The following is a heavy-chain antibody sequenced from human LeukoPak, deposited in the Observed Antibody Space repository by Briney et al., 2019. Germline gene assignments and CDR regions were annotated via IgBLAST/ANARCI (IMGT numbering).Heavy chain of an antibody. J-gene: IGHJ4*02. CDR2: IRYDGSNK. Sequence: PGGSLRLSCAASGFTFSSYGMHWVRQAPGKGLEWVAFIRYDGSNKYYADSVKGRFTISRDNSKNTLYLQMNSLRAEDTAVYYCARSRSGGYYSYFDYWGQGTLVTVSS. V-gene: IGHV3-30*02. CDR3: ARSRSGGYYSYFDY. D-gene: IGHD1-26*01. CDR1: GFTFSSYG.